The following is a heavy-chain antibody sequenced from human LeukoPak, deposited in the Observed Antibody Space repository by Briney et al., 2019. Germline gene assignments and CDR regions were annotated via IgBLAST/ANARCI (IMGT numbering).Heavy chain of an antibody. CDR1: GFTFDDYG. V-gene: IGHV3-20*04. J-gene: IGHJ3*02. Sequence: PGGSLRLSCAASGFTFDDYGMSWVRQAPGKGLEWVSGINWNGGSTGYADSVKGRFTISRDNSKNSLYLQMNSLRTEDTALYYCAKSRVSRITMVRGVSPFAFDIWGQGTMVTVSS. D-gene: IGHD3-10*01. CDR3: AKSRVSRITMVRGVSPFAFDI. CDR2: INWNGGST.